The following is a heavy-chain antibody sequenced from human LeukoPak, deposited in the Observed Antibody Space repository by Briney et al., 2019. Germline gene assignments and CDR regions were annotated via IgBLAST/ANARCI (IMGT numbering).Heavy chain of an antibody. J-gene: IGHJ5*02. CDR3: TRQKITMVRAVTPSPFDP. Sequence: GGSLRLSCAASGFTFSGSAMHWVHQACGEGLEWGGRIRSKANSYATAYAAWGKGRFTISRDDSNNTEYLQMNSMKPEDTAVYYYTRQKITMVRAVTPSPFDPWGQGTLVTVSS. V-gene: IGHV3-73*01. CDR2: IRSKANSYAT. CDR1: GFTFSGSA. D-gene: IGHD3-10*01.